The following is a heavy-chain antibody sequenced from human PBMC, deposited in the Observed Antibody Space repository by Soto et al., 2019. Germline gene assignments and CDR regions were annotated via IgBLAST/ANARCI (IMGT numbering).Heavy chain of an antibody. V-gene: IGHV1-2*02. Sequence: AAVKVSCKASGYTFTDYFIHWVQQAPGQGLEWLGWINPNSGDTHYGQQVQGRVTLIEDTSINTTYMQLSSLAPGDTAMYYCARDIRGYSTWFHPWGQGTLVTVSS. CDR1: GYTFTDYF. CDR3: ARDIRGYSTWFHP. CDR2: INPNSGDT. J-gene: IGHJ5*02. D-gene: IGHD5-18*01.